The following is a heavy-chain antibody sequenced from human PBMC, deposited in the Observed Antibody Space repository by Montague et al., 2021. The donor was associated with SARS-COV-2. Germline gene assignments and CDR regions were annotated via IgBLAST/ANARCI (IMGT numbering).Heavy chain of an antibody. CDR3: ARDQGVYCSGGSCYNFDY. V-gene: IGHV4-39*02. CDR2: IYYGGST. CDR1: GGSISTYYY. Sequence: SETLSLTCTVSGGSISTYYYWGWIRQPPGKGLEWIGSIYYGGSTYYNPSLKSRVTTSVDTSMNHFSLKLSSVTAADTAVYYCARDQGVYCSGGSCYNFDYWGQGTLVTVSS. J-gene: IGHJ4*02. D-gene: IGHD2-15*01.